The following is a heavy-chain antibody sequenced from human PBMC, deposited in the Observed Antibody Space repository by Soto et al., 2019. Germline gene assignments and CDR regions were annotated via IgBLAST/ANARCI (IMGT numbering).Heavy chain of an antibody. CDR2: VSANNGHT. Sequence: ASVKVSCKASGFTFSNYGLNWVRQAPGRGLEWMGWVSANNGHTNYAQNLQGRVSMTTDTSTSTACMELRGLTFDDTAVYYCARDIESVTAKHFFYYYAMDVWGQGTTVTVSS. V-gene: IGHV1-18*01. CDR1: GFTFSNYG. CDR3: ARDIESVTAKHFFYYYAMDV. J-gene: IGHJ6*02. D-gene: IGHD2-8*01.